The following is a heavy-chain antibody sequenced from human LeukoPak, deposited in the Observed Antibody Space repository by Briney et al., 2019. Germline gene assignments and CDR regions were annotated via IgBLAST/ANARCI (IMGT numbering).Heavy chain of an antibody. V-gene: IGHV1-69*05. CDR3: AGNIVVVPAAMLASSSSLDY. D-gene: IGHD2-2*01. CDR2: IIPIFGTA. Sequence: GASVKVSCKASGGTFSSYAISWVRQAPGQGLEWMGGIIPIFGTANYAQKFQGRVTITTDESTSTAYMELSSLRSEDTAVCYCAGNIVVVPAAMLASSSSLDYWGQGTLVTVSS. CDR1: GGTFSSYA. J-gene: IGHJ4*02.